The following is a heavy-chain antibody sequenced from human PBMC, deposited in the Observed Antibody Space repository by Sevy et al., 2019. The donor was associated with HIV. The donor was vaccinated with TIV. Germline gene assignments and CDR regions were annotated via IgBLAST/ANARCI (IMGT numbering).Heavy chain of an antibody. J-gene: IGHJ2*01. V-gene: IGHV3-23*01. D-gene: IGHD2-8*02. Sequence: GGSLRLSCAASGFTFSTYTMSWVRQAPGKGLEWVSAISGDGGRTYYTDSIRGRFTISRYNSKNSLYLQMNSLRAEDTAVYYCARVLGQRYFDLWGRGTLVTVSS. CDR1: GFTFSTYT. CDR3: ARVLGQRYFDL. CDR2: ISGDGGRT.